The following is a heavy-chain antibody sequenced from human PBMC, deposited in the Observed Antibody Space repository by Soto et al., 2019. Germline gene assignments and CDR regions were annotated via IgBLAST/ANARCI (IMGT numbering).Heavy chain of an antibody. CDR3: ARLAEYCNGIKCYSTSDF. Sequence: GASVKVSWKTSGYNFTNFDINWVRQAPGRGLVWMGWMNPSSGETGSAQNFQGRVTMTRDISTRTFFMQLTSLRSEDTAIYYCARLAEYCNGIKCYSTSDFSGPGTQVTVYS. CDR2: MNPSSGET. CDR1: GYNFTNFD. J-gene: IGHJ4*01. D-gene: IGHD2-15*01. V-gene: IGHV1-8*01.